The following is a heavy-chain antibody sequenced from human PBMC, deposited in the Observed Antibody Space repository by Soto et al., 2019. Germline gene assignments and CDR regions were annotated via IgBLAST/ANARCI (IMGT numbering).Heavy chain of an antibody. CDR1: GFSVSSNY. V-gene: IGHV3-53*01. CDR3: ARDQPGYDYS. J-gene: IGHJ4*02. Sequence: EVQLVESGGGLIQPGGSLRLSCAASGFSVSSNYMNWVRQAPGKGLEWVAVIYSGGTTYYADSVRGRFAISRDEYKNTMDLQMNSLRAEDTAVYYCARDQPGYDYSWGRGTLVTVSS. CDR2: IYSGGTT. D-gene: IGHD5-12*01.